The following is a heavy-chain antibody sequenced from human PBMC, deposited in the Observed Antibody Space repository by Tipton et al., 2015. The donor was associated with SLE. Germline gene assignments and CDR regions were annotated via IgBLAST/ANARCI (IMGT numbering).Heavy chain of an antibody. V-gene: IGHV4-59*01. CDR1: GGSFSGYY. Sequence: TLSLTCAVYGGSFSGYYWSWIRQPPGKGLEWIGYIYYSGSTNYNPSLKSRVTISVDTSKNQFSLKLSSVTAADAAVYYCASQYSGSFDAFDIWGQGTMVTVSS. CDR3: ASQYSGSFDAFDI. D-gene: IGHD1-26*01. CDR2: IYYSGST. J-gene: IGHJ3*02.